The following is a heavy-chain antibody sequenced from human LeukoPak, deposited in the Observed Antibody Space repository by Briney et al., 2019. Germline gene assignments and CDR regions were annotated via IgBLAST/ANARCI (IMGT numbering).Heavy chain of an antibody. CDR2: INSGGST. V-gene: IGHV3-23*01. Sequence: GGSLRLSCAASGFTFSSYAMSWVRQAPGKGLEWVSVINSGGSTYYADSVKGRFTISRDNSKNTLYLQINNLRAEDTAVYYCAKAGGRYSSSSVHNWFDPWGQGTLVTVSS. CDR1: GFTFSSYA. CDR3: AKAGGRYSSSSVHNWFDP. D-gene: IGHD6-6*01. J-gene: IGHJ5*02.